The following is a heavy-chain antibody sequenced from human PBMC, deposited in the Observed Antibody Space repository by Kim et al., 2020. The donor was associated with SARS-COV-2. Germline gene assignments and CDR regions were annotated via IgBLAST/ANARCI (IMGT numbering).Heavy chain of an antibody. D-gene: IGHD3-16*02. CDR3: AKHREFTYLSASDAFDV. Sequence: GGSLRLSCAASGFTFTRHAISWVRQTPGKGLEWVSAISGGGSSTYYADSVKGRFTISRDDSDSTTYLQMNSLRVEDSALYYCAKHREFTYLSASDAFDVWGQGTMVTVSS. CDR2: ISGGGSST. CDR1: GFTFTRHA. V-gene: IGHV3-23*01. J-gene: IGHJ3*01.